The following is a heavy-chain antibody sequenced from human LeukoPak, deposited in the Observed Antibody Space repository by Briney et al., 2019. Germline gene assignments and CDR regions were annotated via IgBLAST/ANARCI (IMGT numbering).Heavy chain of an antibody. CDR1: GFTLSSYS. V-gene: IGHV3-21*01. CDR2: ISSSSSYI. D-gene: IGHD2-2*01. Sequence: GGSLRLSCAASGFTLSSYSMNWVRQAPGKGLEWVSSISSSSSYIYYADSVKGRFTISRDNAKNSLYLQMNGLRAEDTAVYYCAIGRYCSSTSCYAPNWFDPWGQGTLVTVSS. CDR3: AIGRYCSSTSCYAPNWFDP. J-gene: IGHJ5*02.